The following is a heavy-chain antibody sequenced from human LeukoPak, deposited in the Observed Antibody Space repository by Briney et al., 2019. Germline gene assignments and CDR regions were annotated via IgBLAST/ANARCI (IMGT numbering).Heavy chain of an antibody. D-gene: IGHD4-17*01. Sequence: GGSLRLSCAASGFTFSTYSMSWVRQAPGKGLQWVANIKQDGSEKYYVDSVKGRFTISRDNAKNSLYLQMNSLRAEDTAVYYCARERLRGYYYYYYYMDVWGKGTTVTISS. CDR1: GFTFSTYS. CDR3: ARERLRGYYYYYYYMDV. J-gene: IGHJ6*03. CDR2: IKQDGSEK. V-gene: IGHV3-7*01.